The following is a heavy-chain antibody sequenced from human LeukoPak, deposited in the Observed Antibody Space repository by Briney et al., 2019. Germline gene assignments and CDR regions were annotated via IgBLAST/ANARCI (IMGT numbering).Heavy chain of an antibody. V-gene: IGHV3-23*01. Sequence: GGSLRLSCAASGFTFSSYAMSWVRQAPGKGQEWVSAISGSGGSTYYADSVKGRFTISRDNSKNTLYLQMNGLRAEDTAAYYCAKVLAPFYVIASDTPPFDIWGQGTMVTVSS. CDR3: AKVLAPFYVIASDTPPFDI. D-gene: IGHD2/OR15-2a*01. CDR1: GFTFSSYA. CDR2: ISGSGGST. J-gene: IGHJ3*02.